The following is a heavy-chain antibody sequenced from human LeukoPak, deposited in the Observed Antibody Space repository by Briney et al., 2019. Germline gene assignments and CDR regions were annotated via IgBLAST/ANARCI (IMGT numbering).Heavy chain of an antibody. CDR2: ISWDGGST. J-gene: IGHJ6*02. CDR1: GFTFDDYT. Sequence: PGGSLRLSCAASGFTFDDYTMHWVRQAPGKGLEWVSLISWDGGSTYYADSVKGRFTISRDNSKNSLYLQMNSLRTEDTALYYCAKDRRGYISLGLHGMDVWGQGTTVTLSS. V-gene: IGHV3-43*01. D-gene: IGHD3-22*01. CDR3: AKDRRGYISLGLHGMDV.